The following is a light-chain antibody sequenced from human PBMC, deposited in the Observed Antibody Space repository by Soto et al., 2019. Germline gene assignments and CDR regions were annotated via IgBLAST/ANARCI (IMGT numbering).Light chain of an antibody. J-gene: IGKJ2*02. CDR2: VVS. V-gene: IGKV1-39*01. Sequence: DIQLTQSPSSLSASVGDRVTITCRASQTISRNLNWYQQKPGEAPKLLMYVVSSLQGGVPSRFSGSESGTDYTLTISSLQPDDFATYFCQEYDGHCTFGQGTKLEIK. CDR3: QEYDGHCT. CDR1: QTISRN.